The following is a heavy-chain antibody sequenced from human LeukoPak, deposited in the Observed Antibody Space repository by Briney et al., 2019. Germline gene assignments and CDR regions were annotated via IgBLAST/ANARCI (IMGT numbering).Heavy chain of an antibody. V-gene: IGHV3-30*02. D-gene: IGHD2-2*01. J-gene: IGHJ6*03. CDR1: GFTFSTYG. Sequence: GGSLRLSCAASGFTFSTYGMHWVRQAPGKGPEWVAFIRYDGSTKYYADSVKGRFTISRDSSKNTLYLQMNSLRAEDTALYYCAKDVASSNYYYYYMDVWGKGTTVTISS. CDR3: AKDVASSNYYYYYMDV. CDR2: IRYDGSTK.